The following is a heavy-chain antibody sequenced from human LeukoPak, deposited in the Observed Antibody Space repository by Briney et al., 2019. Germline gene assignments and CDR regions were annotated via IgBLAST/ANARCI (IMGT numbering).Heavy chain of an antibody. Sequence: ASVKVSCTASGGTFSSYAISWVRQAPGQGLEWMGRIIPILGIANYAQKFQGRVTITADKSTSTAYMELSSLRSEDTAVYYCARDRITIFGVVIIKLSWFDPWGQGTLVTASS. V-gene: IGHV1-69*04. D-gene: IGHD3-3*01. CDR2: IIPILGIA. J-gene: IGHJ5*02. CDR3: ARDRITIFGVVIIKLSWFDP. CDR1: GGTFSSYA.